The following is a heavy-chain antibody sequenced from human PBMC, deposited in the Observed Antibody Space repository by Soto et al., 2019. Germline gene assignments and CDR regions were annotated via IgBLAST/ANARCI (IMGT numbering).Heavy chain of an antibody. J-gene: IGHJ4*02. D-gene: IGHD3-16*02. CDR2: IYYSGST. CDR1: GGSISSGGYY. Sequence: TLSLTCTVSGGSISSGGYYWSWIRQHPGKGLEWIGYIYYSGSTYYNPSLKSRVTISVDTSKNQFSLKLSSVTAADTAVYYCARGAGSVYDYVWGSYQFDYWGQGTLVTVSS. V-gene: IGHV4-31*03. CDR3: ARGAGSVYDYVWGSYQFDY.